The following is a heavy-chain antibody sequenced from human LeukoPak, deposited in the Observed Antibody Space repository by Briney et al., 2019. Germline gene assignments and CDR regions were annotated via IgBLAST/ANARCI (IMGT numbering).Heavy chain of an antibody. V-gene: IGHV3-48*03. CDR3: AELGITMIGGV. J-gene: IGHJ6*04. CDR1: GFSFSSYE. D-gene: IGHD3-10*02. Sequence: PGGSLRLSCAASGFSFSSYEMNWVRQVPGKGLEWVSYISGSGNTIHYADSVKGRFTISRDNAKNSLYLQMNSLRAKDTAVYYCAELGITMIGGVWGKGTTVTISS. CDR2: ISGSGNTI.